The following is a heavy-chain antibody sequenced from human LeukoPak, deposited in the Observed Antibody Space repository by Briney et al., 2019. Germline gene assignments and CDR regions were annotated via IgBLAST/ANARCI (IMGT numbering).Heavy chain of an antibody. V-gene: IGHV1-8*01. CDR3: ARGGNSGWRTPNDDY. CDR2: MNPNSGNT. CDR1: GYTFTSYD. J-gene: IGHJ4*02. Sequence: GASVKVSCKASGYTFTSYDINWVRQATGQGLEWMGWMNPNSGNTGYAQKFQGRVTMTTDTSTSTAYMELRSLRSDDTAVYYCARGGNSGWRTPNDDYWGQGTLVTVSS. D-gene: IGHD6-19*01.